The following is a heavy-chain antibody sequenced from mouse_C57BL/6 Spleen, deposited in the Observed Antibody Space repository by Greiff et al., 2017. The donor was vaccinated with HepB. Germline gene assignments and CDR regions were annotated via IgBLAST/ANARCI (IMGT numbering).Heavy chain of an antibody. J-gene: IGHJ2*01. CDR2: IDPSDSYT. Sequence: QVQLQQPGAELVMPGASVKLSCKASGYTFTSYWMHWVKQRPGQGLEWIGEIDPSDSYTNYNQKFKGKSTLTVDKSSSTAYMQLSSLTSEDSAVYYCARSELTGTEGFDYWGQGTTLTVSS. CDR3: ARSELTGTEGFDY. V-gene: IGHV1-69*01. CDR1: GYTFTSYW. D-gene: IGHD4-1*01.